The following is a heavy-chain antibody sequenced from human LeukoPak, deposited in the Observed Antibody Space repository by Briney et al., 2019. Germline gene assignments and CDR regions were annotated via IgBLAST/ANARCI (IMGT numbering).Heavy chain of an antibody. CDR2: ISTYNGNS. D-gene: IGHD2-21*02. CDR3: ARVLGYCGRDCYPLDY. J-gene: IGHJ4*02. CDR1: GYTFTNYG. V-gene: IGHV1-18*01. Sequence: ASVKVSCKTSGYTFTNYGLSWVRQAPGQGLEWMGLISTYNGNSEYPQKLQGRVTLTTDTSTTTGYMELRSLRSDDTAVYYCARVLGYCGRDCYPLDYWGQGTLVTVSS.